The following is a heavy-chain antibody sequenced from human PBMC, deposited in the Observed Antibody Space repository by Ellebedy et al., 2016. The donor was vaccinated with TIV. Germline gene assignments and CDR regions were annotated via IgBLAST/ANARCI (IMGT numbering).Heavy chain of an antibody. Sequence: MPGGSLRLSCAVYGGSFSGYYWSWIRQPPGKGLEWIGEINHSGSTNYNPSLKSRVTISVDTSKNQFSLKLSSVTAADTAVYYCARSWGTIAAFDYWGQGTLVTVSS. CDR2: INHSGST. CDR1: GGSFSGYY. J-gene: IGHJ4*02. V-gene: IGHV4-34*01. CDR3: ARSWGTIAAFDY. D-gene: IGHD6-13*01.